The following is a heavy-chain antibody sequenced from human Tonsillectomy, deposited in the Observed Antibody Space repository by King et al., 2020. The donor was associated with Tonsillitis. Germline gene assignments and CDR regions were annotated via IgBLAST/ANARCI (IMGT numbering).Heavy chain of an antibody. V-gene: IGHV3-15*01. D-gene: IGHD3-10*01. CDR3: TTVCERSRDYYCYDIDV. CDR1: GFTFNNAG. J-gene: IGHJ6*02. CDR2: IKSKTDGGTT. Sequence: VQLVESGGGLVKAGGSLRLSCVASGFTFNNAGMSWVRQAPGKGLEWVGRIKSKTDGGTTDYAAPVKGRFTISRDDSKNTLYLQMNSLKTEDAAVYYCTTVCERSRDYYCYDIDVWGQGTTVTVSS.